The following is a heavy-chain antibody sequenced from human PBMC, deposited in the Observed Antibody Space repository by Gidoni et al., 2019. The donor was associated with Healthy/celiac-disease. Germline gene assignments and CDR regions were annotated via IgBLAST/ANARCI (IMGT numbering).Heavy chain of an antibody. Sequence: QVQLQQWGAGLLKPSETLSLSCAVYGGSFTGHYWSWIRQPPGKGLEWIGEINQSGRTYYNPSLKSRVTISVDTYKNHFSLKLSSVTAADTAVYYCARADYGGNPYYFFHYGMDVWGQGTTVIVSS. CDR3: ARADYGGNPYYFFHYGMDV. J-gene: IGHJ6*02. CDR2: INQSGRT. CDR1: GGSFTGHY. D-gene: IGHD4-17*01. V-gene: IGHV4-34*01.